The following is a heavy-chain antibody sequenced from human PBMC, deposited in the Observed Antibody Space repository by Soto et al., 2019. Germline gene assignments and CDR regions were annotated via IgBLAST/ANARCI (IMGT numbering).Heavy chain of an antibody. V-gene: IGHV3-15*01. CDR3: IGTYSGSSMRFDY. CDR1: GFTFSNAW. J-gene: IGHJ4*02. Sequence: EVQLVESGGGLVKPGGSLRLSCAASGFTFSNAWMTWVRQAPGKGLEWVGRVKSKTDGGTIDYDAPVKDRFTISRDDSKNTLYLQMNSLQTADTAVYYCIGTYSGSSMRFDYWGQGTLVTVSS. D-gene: IGHD5-12*01. CDR2: VKSKTDGGTI.